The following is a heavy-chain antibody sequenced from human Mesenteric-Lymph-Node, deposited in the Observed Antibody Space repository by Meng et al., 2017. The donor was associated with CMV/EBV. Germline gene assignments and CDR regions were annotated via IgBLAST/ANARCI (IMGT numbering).Heavy chain of an antibody. J-gene: IGHJ1*01. D-gene: IGHD2-21*02. CDR3: AKSSSGYCGGDCYSFQH. Sequence: FTFSSDAMSWVGQAPGKGLEWVSSISGSGRSTYYADSVKGRFTISRDNSKNTVYLQLNSMRAEDTAVYYCAKSSSGYCGGDCYSFQHWGQGTLVTVSS. CDR2: ISGSGRST. V-gene: IGHV3-23*01. CDR1: FTFSSDA.